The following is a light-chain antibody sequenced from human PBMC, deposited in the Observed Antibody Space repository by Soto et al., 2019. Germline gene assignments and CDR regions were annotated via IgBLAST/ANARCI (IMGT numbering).Light chain of an antibody. CDR1: SSNIGAGYD. CDR2: GNS. J-gene: IGLJ1*01. Sequence: QSVLTQPPSVSGAPGQRVTISCTGSSSNIGAGYDVHWYQHLPGTAPKLLIYGNSNRPSGVPDRFSGSKAGTSASLAITGLQAEDEADYYCQSYDNSLSGSYVFGTGTKLTVL. CDR3: QSYDNSLSGSYV. V-gene: IGLV1-40*01.